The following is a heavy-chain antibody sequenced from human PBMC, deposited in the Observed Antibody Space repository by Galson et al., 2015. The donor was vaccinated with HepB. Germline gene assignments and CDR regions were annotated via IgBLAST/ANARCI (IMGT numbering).Heavy chain of an antibody. Sequence: SLRLSCAASGFTFSSYWMSWVRQAPGKGLEWVANIKQDGSEEYYVDSVKGRFTISRDNAKNSLYLQMNSLRAEDTAVYYCARDALRYSSGWYDYWGQGTLVTVSS. D-gene: IGHD6-19*01. CDR2: IKQDGSEE. CDR3: ARDALRYSSGWYDY. J-gene: IGHJ4*02. CDR1: GFTFSSYW. V-gene: IGHV3-7*03.